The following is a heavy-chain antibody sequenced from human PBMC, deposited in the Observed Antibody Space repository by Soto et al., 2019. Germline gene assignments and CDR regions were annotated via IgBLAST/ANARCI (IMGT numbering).Heavy chain of an antibody. CDR1: GFTFSSYG. CDR3: ARERAAYYDILTGYYNPYY. V-gene: IGHV3-33*01. D-gene: IGHD3-9*01. J-gene: IGHJ4*02. Sequence: QVQLVESGGGVVQPGRSLRLSCAASGFTFSSYGMHWVRQAPGKGLEWVAVIWYDGSNKYYADSVKGRFTISRNNSKNTLYLQMNSLRAEDTAVYYCARERAAYYDILTGYYNPYYWGQGNLVTVSS. CDR2: IWYDGSNK.